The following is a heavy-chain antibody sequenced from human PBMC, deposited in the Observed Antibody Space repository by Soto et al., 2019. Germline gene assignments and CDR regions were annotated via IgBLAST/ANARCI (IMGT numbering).Heavy chain of an antibody. V-gene: IGHV3-23*01. CDR2: ISGIGSSI. D-gene: IGHD3-22*01. Sequence: EVQLLESGGGLVQPGGSLRLSCEASGFSLSDYVMSWVRQAPGKGLEWVSAISGIGSSIFYADSVKGRFTLSRDSYKNTLYLEMTSLRVEDTAVYYCASKHSSAGDSDFDLWGRRTQVTVSS. CDR3: ASKHSSAGDSDFDL. CDR1: GFSLSDYV. J-gene: IGHJ2*01.